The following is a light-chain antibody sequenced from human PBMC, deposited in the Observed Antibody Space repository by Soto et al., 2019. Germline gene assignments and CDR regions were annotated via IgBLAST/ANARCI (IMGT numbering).Light chain of an antibody. CDR2: DAS. V-gene: IGKV3-11*01. CDR3: QLRSNRPPST. Sequence: EIVLTQSPATLSLSPGERATLSCRASQSVSSYLAWYQQKPGQAPRLLIYDASNRATGIPARFSGSGSGTDCTLSISSLEPEDFAVYYCQLRSNRPPSTFGQVTKVEIK. CDR1: QSVSSY. J-gene: IGKJ1*01.